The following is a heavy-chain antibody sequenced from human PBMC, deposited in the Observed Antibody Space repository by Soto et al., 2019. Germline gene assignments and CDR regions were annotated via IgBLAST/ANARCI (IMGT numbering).Heavy chain of an antibody. CDR3: AKGVSYRPSYFCY. V-gene: IGHV3-23*01. D-gene: IGHD3-16*02. J-gene: IGHJ4*02. CDR2: ISGSGGST. CDR1: GFTFSSYA. Sequence: EVQLLESGGGLVQPGGSLRLSCAASGFTFSSYAMSWVRQAPGKGLEWVSGISGSGGSTYYADSVKGRFTISRDNSKNTLYLQMNRLRAEDTAVYYCAKGVSYRPSYFCYWGQGTLGTVAS.